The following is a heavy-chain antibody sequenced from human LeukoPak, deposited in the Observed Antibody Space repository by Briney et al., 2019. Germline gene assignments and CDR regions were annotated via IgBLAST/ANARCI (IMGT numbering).Heavy chain of an antibody. Sequence: GGSLRLSCAASGFTFSSYAMSWVRQAPGKGLEWVSAISGSGGSTYYADSVKGQFTISRDNSKNTLYLQMNSLRAEDTAVYYCAKAEDYYYDSSGYYYGWGQGTLVTVSS. J-gene: IGHJ4*02. D-gene: IGHD3-22*01. CDR1: GFTFSSYA. V-gene: IGHV3-23*01. CDR3: AKAEDYYYDSSGYYYG. CDR2: ISGSGGST.